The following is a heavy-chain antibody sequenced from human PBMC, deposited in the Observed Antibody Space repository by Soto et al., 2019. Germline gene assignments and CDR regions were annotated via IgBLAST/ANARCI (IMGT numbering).Heavy chain of an antibody. CDR3: ARSGDIVATIGAFDI. CDR2: IYYSGST. J-gene: IGHJ3*02. Sequence: SETLSLTCTVSGGSISSGGYYWSWIRQHPGKGLEWIGYIYYSGSTYYNPSLKSRVTISVDTSKNQFSLKLSSVTAADTAVYYRARSGDIVATIGAFDIWGQGTMVTVSS. V-gene: IGHV4-31*03. CDR1: GGSISSGGYY. D-gene: IGHD5-12*01.